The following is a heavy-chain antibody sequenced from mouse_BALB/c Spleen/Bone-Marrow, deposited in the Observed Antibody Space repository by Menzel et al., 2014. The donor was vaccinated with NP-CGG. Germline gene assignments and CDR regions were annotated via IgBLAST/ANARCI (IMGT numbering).Heavy chain of an antibody. V-gene: IGHV3-1*02. CDR2: IHYSGGT. CDR1: GYSITSGYS. CDR3: ARWNGYYAMDY. J-gene: IGHJ4*01. D-gene: IGHD1-2*01. Sequence: VQLQQSGPALVKPSQSLLLTCTVTGYSITSGYSWYWIRQFPGNTLEWMGYIHYSGGTNYNPSLKSRFSITRDTSKHQFILQLNSVTTEYAATYYFARWNGYYAMDYWGQGTSVTVS.